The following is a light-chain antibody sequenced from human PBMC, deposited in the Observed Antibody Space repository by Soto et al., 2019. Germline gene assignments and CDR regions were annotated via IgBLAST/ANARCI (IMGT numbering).Light chain of an antibody. CDR1: SSDAGSYNL. J-gene: IGLJ1*01. Sequence: QSALTQPASVSGSPGQSITISCHGTSSDAGSYNLVSWYQHHPGKAPKLMIYEVSKRPSGVSNRFSGSKSGNTASLTISGLQAEDEADYYCCSYAGSSTFPYVFGTGTKVTVL. CDR3: CSYAGSSTFPYV. CDR2: EVS. V-gene: IGLV2-23*02.